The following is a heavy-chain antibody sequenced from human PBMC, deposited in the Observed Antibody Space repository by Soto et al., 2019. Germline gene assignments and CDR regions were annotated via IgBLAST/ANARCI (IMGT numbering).Heavy chain of an antibody. D-gene: IGHD4-17*01. CDR2: ISGSDGRT. CDR3: ARDQDDYGDSVLGDSYYYHSYGLDV. CDR1: GFTFTNYA. V-gene: IGHV3-23*01. J-gene: IGHJ6*02. Sequence: QLLESGGGLVPPGGSLRLSCAASGFTFTNYAMSWVRQAPGKGLEWVAGISGSDGRTFHADPVKGRFTISRDNSRNTLYLQMSRLRAQDTAVYYCARDQDDYGDSVLGDSYYYHSYGLDVWGQGTTVTVSS.